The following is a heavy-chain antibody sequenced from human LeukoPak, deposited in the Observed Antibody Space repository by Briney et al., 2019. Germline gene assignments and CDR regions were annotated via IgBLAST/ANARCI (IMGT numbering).Heavy chain of an antibody. D-gene: IGHD6-13*01. CDR1: GGSISSYY. CDR3: ARGVVAAAGRTFDF. J-gene: IGHJ4*02. CDR2: IYTSGST. V-gene: IGHV4-4*07. Sequence: SETLSLTCTVSGGSISSYYWSWIRQPAGKGLEWIERIYTSGSTNYNPSLKSRVTISLDTSKNQFSLKLSSVTAADTAVYYCARGVVAAAGRTFDFWGQGTLVTVSS.